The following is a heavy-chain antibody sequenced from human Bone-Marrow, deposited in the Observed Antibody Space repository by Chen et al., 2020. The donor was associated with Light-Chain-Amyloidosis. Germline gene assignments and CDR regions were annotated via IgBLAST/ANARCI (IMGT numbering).Heavy chain of an antibody. CDR2: FDYNSGRK. CDR3: TQDGVPGGADF. J-gene: IGHJ4*02. CDR1: GFTYKKWA. Sequence: EVQMVESGGGLVQPGRSLRLYCVTSGFTYKKWAIHWVRQAPGKGLEWVSGFDYNSGRKDYADSVRGRFTVSSDSSKNSLFLEMNSLRVEDTALYYCTQDGVPGGADFWGPGTMVTVSS. V-gene: IGHV3-9*01. D-gene: IGHD1-1*01.